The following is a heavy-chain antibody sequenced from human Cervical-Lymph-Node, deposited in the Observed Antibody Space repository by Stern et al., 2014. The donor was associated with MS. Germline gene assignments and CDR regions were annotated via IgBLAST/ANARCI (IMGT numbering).Heavy chain of an antibody. V-gene: IGHV1-69*06. D-gene: IGHD1-26*01. Sequence: QMQLVQSGAEVKKPGSSAKVSCKASGDTFSSYAINWVRQVPGQGLEWMGGITPVFGTTNYAQKFQGRVTITADKSTNTAYMELMTLRSEDTAVYYCARGGGLVGYFDYWGQGTLVSVSS. J-gene: IGHJ4*02. CDR3: ARGGGLVGYFDY. CDR1: GDTFSSYA. CDR2: ITPVFGTT.